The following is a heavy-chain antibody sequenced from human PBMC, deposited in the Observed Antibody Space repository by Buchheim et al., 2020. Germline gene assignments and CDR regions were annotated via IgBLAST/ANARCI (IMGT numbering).Heavy chain of an antibody. V-gene: IGHV3-33*01. J-gene: IGHJ6*02. CDR2: IWYDGSNK. CDR1: GFTFSSYG. CDR3: ARESWIQLWLKGMDV. Sequence: QVQLVESGGGVVQPGRSLRLSCAASGFTFSSYGMHWVRQAPGKGLEWVAVIWYDGSNKYYADSVEGRFTISRDNSKNTLYLQMNSLRAEDTAVYYCARESWIQLWLKGMDVWGQGTT. D-gene: IGHD5-18*01.